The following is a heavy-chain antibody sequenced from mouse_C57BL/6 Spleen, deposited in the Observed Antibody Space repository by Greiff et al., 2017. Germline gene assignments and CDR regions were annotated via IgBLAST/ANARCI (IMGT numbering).Heavy chain of an antibody. CDR3: ARREFRYFDV. V-gene: IGHV1-61*01. CDR2: IYPSDSET. CDR1: GYTFTSYW. Sequence: QVQLKQPGAELVRPGSSVKLSCKASGYTFTSYWMDWVKQRPGQGLEWIGNIYPSDSETHYNQKFKDKATLTVDKSSSTAYMQLSSLTSEDSAVYYCARREFRYFDVWGTGTTVTVSS. J-gene: IGHJ1*03.